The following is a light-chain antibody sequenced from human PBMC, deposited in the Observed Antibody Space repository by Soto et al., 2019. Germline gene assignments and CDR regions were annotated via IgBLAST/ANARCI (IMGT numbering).Light chain of an antibody. CDR1: QSISSSY. CDR2: GAS. Sequence: EIVLTQSPGTLSLSPGERVTLSCRASQSISSSYLAWYQQKPGQAPRLLFYGASSRATGIPDRFSGSGSGTDFILTISRLEPGDFAVYYCQQYGRSPWTFGQGTKVDIK. J-gene: IGKJ1*01. CDR3: QQYGRSPWT. V-gene: IGKV3-20*01.